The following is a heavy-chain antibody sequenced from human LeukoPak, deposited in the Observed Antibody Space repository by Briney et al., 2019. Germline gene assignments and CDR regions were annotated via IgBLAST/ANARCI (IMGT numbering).Heavy chain of an antibody. V-gene: IGHV3-21*01. CDR2: ISSSSSYI. Sequence: GGSLRLSCAASGFTFSSYAMSWVRQAPGKGLEWVSSISSSSSYIYYADSVKGRFTISRDNAKNSLYLQMNSLRAEDTAVYYCARVGIVVVPAAISFDYYYGMDVWGQGTTVTVSS. J-gene: IGHJ6*02. D-gene: IGHD2-2*01. CDR1: GFTFSSYA. CDR3: ARVGIVVVPAAISFDYYYGMDV.